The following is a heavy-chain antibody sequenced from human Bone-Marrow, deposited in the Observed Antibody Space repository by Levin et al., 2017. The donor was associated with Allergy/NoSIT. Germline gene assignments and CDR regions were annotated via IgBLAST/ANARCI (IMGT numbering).Heavy chain of an antibody. Sequence: PGGSLRLSCAVYGGSFSGYYWSWIRQPPGKGLEWIGEINHSGSTNYNPSLKSRVTISVDTSKNQFSLKLSSVTAADTAVYYCARGLIPRVDPWGQGTLVTVSS. V-gene: IGHV4-34*01. CDR2: INHSGST. CDR3: ARGLIPRVDP. D-gene: IGHD2-2*02. J-gene: IGHJ5*02. CDR1: GGSFSGYY.